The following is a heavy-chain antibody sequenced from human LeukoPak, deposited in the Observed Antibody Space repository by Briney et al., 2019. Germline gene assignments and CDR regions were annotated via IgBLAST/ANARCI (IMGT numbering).Heavy chain of an antibody. V-gene: IGHV4-4*07. CDR3: ATNSYGHYQYYYYMDV. J-gene: IGHJ6*03. D-gene: IGHD5-18*01. CDR1: GDSISSFY. Sequence: PSETLSLTCTVSGDSISSFYWTWIRQPAGKGLEWIGRIYTSGSTNYNPSLKSRVTMSVDTSKNQFSLKLSSVTAADTAVYYCATNSYGHYQYYYYMDVWGKGTTVTISS. CDR2: IYTSGST.